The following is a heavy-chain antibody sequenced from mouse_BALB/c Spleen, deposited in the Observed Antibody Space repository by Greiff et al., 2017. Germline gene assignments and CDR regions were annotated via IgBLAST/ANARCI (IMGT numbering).Heavy chain of an antibody. Sequence: EVKVVESGGGLVQPGGSLKLSCAASGFTFSSYTMSWVRQTPEKRLEWVAYISNGGGSTYYPDTVKGRFTISRDNAKNTLYLQMSSLKSEDTAMYYCARGTGTGRFAYWGQGTLVTVSA. V-gene: IGHV5-12-2*01. CDR2: ISNGGGST. CDR3: ARGTGTGRFAY. D-gene: IGHD4-1*01. CDR1: GFTFSSYT. J-gene: IGHJ3*01.